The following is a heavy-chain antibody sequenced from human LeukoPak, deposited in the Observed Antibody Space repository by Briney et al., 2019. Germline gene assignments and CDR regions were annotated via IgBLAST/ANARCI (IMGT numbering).Heavy chain of an antibody. CDR1: GGSFSGYY. CDR2: INHSGST. CDR3: ARGHYDYVWGSSGPFDY. D-gene: IGHD3-16*01. Sequence: PSETLSLTCAVYGGSFSGYYWTWIRQPPGKGLEWIGEINHSGSTSYNPSLKSRVTISVATSKNQFSLKLSSVTAAETAVYYCARGHYDYVWGSSGPFDYWGQGTLVTVSS. V-gene: IGHV4-34*01. J-gene: IGHJ4*02.